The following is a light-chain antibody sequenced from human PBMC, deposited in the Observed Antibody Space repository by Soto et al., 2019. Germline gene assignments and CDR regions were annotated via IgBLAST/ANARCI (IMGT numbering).Light chain of an antibody. CDR2: EVS. CDR1: SSDVGGHNY. J-gene: IGLJ2*01. V-gene: IGLV2-14*01. CDR3: SSYTSSNTDVV. Sequence: QPASVSGSPGQSITISCTGTSSDVGGHNYVSWYQQHPGKAPKLIICEVSNRPSGVSNRFSGSKSGNTASLTISGLQAEDEADYYCSSYTSSNTDVVFGGGTKLTVL.